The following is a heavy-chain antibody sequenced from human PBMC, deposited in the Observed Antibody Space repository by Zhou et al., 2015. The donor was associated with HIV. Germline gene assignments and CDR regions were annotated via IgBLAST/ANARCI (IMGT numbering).Heavy chain of an antibody. J-gene: IGHJ4*02. CDR2: IIPIFGTA. CDR3: ARSAGRGLLWFRECQFDY. CDR1: GGTFSSYA. Sequence: QVQLVQSGAEVKKPGSSVKVSCKASGGTFSSYAISWVRQAPGQGLEWMGGIIPIFGTANYAQKFQGRVTITADESTSTAYMELSSLRSEDTAVYYCARSAGRGLLWFRECQFDYWGQGTLVTVSS. D-gene: IGHD3-10*01. V-gene: IGHV1-69*01.